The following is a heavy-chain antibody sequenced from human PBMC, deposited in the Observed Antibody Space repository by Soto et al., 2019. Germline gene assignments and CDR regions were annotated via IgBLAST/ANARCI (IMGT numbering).Heavy chain of an antibody. CDR3: ARQFRGFWSGYFEY. J-gene: IGHJ4*02. CDR1: GFTFSSYW. V-gene: IGHV3-7*01. Sequence: GESLKISCAASGFTFSSYWMSWVRQAPGKGLEWVANIKQDGSEKYYVDSVKGRFTISRDNAKNSLYLQMNSLRAEDTAVYYCARQFRGFWSGYFEYWGQGTLVTVSS. CDR2: IKQDGSEK. D-gene: IGHD3-3*01.